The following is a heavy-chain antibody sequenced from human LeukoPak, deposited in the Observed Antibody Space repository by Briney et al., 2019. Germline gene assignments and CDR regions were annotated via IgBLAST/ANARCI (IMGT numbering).Heavy chain of an antibody. J-gene: IGHJ6*02. CDR1: GYTFTSYD. V-gene: IGHV1-8*01. CDR2: MNPNSGNT. CDR3: ARGAGQQWLVSYYYYYGMDV. Sequence: ASVKVSCKASGYTFTSYDINWVRQATGQRLEWMGWMNPNSGNTGYAQKFQGRVTMTRNTSISTAYMELSSLRSEDTAVYYCARGAGQQWLVSYYYYYGMDVGGQGTTVTVSS. D-gene: IGHD6-19*01.